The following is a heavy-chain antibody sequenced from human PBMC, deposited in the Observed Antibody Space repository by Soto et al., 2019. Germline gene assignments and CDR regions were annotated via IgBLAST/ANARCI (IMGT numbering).Heavy chain of an antibody. CDR2: IYYSGST. J-gene: IGHJ5*02. Sequence: QLQLQESGPGLVKPSETLSLTCTVSGGSISSSSYYWGWIRQPPGKGLEWIGSIYYSGSTYYNPSLKSRVTISVDTSKNQFSLKLSSVTAADTAVYYCARHDIVLVPAAMMGWFDPWGQGTLVTVSS. D-gene: IGHD2-2*01. CDR1: GGSISSSSYY. V-gene: IGHV4-39*01. CDR3: ARHDIVLVPAAMMGWFDP.